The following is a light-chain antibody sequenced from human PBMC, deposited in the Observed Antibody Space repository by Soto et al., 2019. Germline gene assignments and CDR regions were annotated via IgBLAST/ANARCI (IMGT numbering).Light chain of an antibody. CDR1: QSVRNNY. CDR2: AAS. CDR3: QQYGNSWS. Sequence: EIVLTQSPGTLSFSPGERATLSCRASQSVRNNYLAWYQHIPGQSPRVLIYAASNRATGIPDRFSGSGSGTDFTLTISRLEPDDFAVYYCQQYGNSWSFGQVTKVEIK. J-gene: IGKJ1*01. V-gene: IGKV3-20*01.